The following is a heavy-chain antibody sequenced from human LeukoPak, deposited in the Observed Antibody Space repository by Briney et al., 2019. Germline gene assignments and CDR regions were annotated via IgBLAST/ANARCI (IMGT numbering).Heavy chain of an antibody. CDR1: GSIFTSYW. J-gene: IGHJ4*02. V-gene: IGHV5-10-1*01. Sequence: GASLLICGEGAGSIFTSYWIRGGRPLGGKGVEGMGRIEPSDSYTNYSPSFQGHVTISADKSISTAYLQWSSLKASDTAMYYCAKSPIVVVPAAMGGNDYWGQGTLVTVSS. CDR3: AKSPIVVVPAAMGGNDY. D-gene: IGHD2-2*01. CDR2: IEPSDSYT.